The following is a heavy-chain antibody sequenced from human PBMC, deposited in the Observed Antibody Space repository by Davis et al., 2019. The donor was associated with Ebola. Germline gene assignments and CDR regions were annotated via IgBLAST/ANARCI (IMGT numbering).Heavy chain of an antibody. CDR3: ARDKGTIFGVVTTSFGMDV. Sequence: ASVKVSCKASGYTFTSYGISWVRQAPGQGLEWMGWISAYNGNTNYAQKLQGRVTMTTDTSTSTAYMELRSLRSDDTAVYYCARDKGTIFGVVTTSFGMDVWGQGTTVTVSS. CDR2: ISAYNGNT. D-gene: IGHD3-3*01. J-gene: IGHJ6*02. V-gene: IGHV1-18*01. CDR1: GYTFTSYG.